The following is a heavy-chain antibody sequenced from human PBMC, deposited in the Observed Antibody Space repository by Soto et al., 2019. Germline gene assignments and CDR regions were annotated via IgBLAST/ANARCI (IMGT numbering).Heavy chain of an antibody. D-gene: IGHD5-12*01. V-gene: IGHV4-30-4*01. CDR1: GGSISSGDYY. CDR2: IYYSGST. J-gene: IGHJ6*02. CDR3: ARDQRDGYTYYYYYGMDV. Sequence: SETLSLTCTVSGGSISSGDYYWSWIRQPPGKGLEWIGYIYYSGSTYYNPSLKSRVTISVDTSKNQFSLKLSSVSAADTAVYYCARDQRDGYTYYYYYGMDVWGQGTTVTVSS.